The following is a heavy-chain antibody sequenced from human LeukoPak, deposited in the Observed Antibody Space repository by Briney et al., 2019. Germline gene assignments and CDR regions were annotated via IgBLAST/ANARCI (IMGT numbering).Heavy chain of an antibody. V-gene: IGHV4-61*01. CDR1: GGSVSSGSYY. CDR2: VYYSGST. D-gene: IGHD2-15*01. CDR3: ARQPGYCSGGSCHAPSGFDY. Sequence: SETLSLTCTVSGGSVSSGSYYWSWIRQPPGKALEWIGYVYYSGSTNYNPSLKSRVTISVDTSKNQFSLKLSSVTAADTAVYYCARQPGYCSGGSCHAPSGFDYWGQGTLVTVSS. J-gene: IGHJ4*02.